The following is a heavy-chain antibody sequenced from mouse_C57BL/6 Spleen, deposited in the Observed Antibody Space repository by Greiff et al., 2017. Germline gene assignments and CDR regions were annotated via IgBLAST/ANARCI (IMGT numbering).Heavy chain of an antibody. CDR1: GYTFTSYG. CDR2: IYPRSGNT. D-gene: IGHD3-1*01. J-gene: IGHJ4*01. V-gene: IGHV1-81*01. Sequence: QVQLQQSGAELARPGASVKLSCKASGYTFTSYGISWVKQRTGQGLEWIGEIYPRSGNTYYNKKFKGKATLTANKSSSTAYMEIRSLTSEDSAVYFCARSGDLQIYAMDYWGQGTSVTVSS. CDR3: ARSGDLQIYAMDY.